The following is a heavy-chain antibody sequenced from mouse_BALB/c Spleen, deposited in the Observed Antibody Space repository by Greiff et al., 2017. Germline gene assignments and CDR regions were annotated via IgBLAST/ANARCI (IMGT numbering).Heavy chain of an antibody. Sequence: EVNVVESGGGLVQPGGSLKLSCAASGFTFSSYGMSWVRQTPDKRLELVATINSNGGSTYYPDSVKGRFTISRDNAKNTLYLQMSSLKSEDTAMYYCARAGLGRGYFDYWGQGTTLTVSS. J-gene: IGHJ2*01. CDR3: ARAGLGRGYFDY. V-gene: IGHV5-6-3*01. D-gene: IGHD4-1*01. CDR1: GFTFSSYG. CDR2: INSNGGST.